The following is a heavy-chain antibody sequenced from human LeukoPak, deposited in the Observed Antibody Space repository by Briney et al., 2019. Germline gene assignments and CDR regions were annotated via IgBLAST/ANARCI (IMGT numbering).Heavy chain of an antibody. CDR3: ARDGRHRYYYDSSGFYGSWFDP. CDR1: GYTFTSYG. J-gene: IGHJ5*02. CDR2: ISGYNDHT. V-gene: IGHV1-18*01. D-gene: IGHD3-22*01. Sequence: ASVKVSCNASGYTFTSYGISWVRQAPGQGLELMGWISGYNDHTKYAHKVQGRVTMTTDTSRSTDFMELRSLRSDDSVVYYCARDGRHRYYYDSSGFYGSWFDPWGQGTLVTVSS.